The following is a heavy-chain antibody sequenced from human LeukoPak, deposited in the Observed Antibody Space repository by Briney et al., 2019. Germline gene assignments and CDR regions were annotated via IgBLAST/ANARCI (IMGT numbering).Heavy chain of an antibody. CDR2: IRYDGSNK. J-gene: IGHJ4*02. CDR3: AKHRSSWESLDY. V-gene: IGHV3-30*02. Sequence: GGSLRLSCAASGFAFSSYGMHWVRQAPGKGLEWVAFIRYDGSNKYYADSVKGRFTISRDNSKNTLYLQMNSLRAEDTAVYYCAKHRSSWESLDYWGQGTLVTVSS. CDR1: GFAFSSYG. D-gene: IGHD6-13*01.